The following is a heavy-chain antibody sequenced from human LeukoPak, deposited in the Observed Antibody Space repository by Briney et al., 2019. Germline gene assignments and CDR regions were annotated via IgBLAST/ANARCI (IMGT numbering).Heavy chain of an antibody. Sequence: SSETLSLTCTVSGGSISSYYWSRIRQPPGKGLEWLGYIYYSGSTNYNTSLKTQATLSVDTPKNQCFRKLTSLTPAAPPGFSCAREALSSSAHNWFDPCGQGTLVTVSS. D-gene: IGHD3-22*01. J-gene: IGHJ5*02. CDR1: GGSISSYY. CDR3: AREALSSSAHNWFDP. CDR2: IYYSGST. V-gene: IGHV4-59*01.